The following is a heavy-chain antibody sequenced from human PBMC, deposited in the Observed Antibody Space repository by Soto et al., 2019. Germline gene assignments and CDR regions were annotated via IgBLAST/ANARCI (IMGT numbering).Heavy chain of an antibody. CDR2: ISSSSTYI. Sequence: EVQLVESGGGLVKPGGSLRLSCAASGFTFNSFSMNWVRQAPGQGLAWVSSISSSSTYIYFADSLKGRFTISRDNAKNSLYLQMNSLRAEDTAVYYCVRARGAVAGRTYLDYWGQGTLVTVSS. V-gene: IGHV3-21*02. D-gene: IGHD6-19*01. J-gene: IGHJ4*02. CDR1: GFTFNSFS. CDR3: VRARGAVAGRTYLDY.